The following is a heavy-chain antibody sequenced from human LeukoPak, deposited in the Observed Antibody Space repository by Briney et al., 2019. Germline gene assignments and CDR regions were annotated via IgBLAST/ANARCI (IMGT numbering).Heavy chain of an antibody. V-gene: IGHV3-66*02. CDR1: GFTVSSNY. Sequence: GGSLRLSCAASGFTVSSNYMSWVRQAPGKGLEWVSVIHSGGSTYYADSVKGRFTISRDNSKNTLYLQMNSLRAEDTAVYYCARDQGSGWYGGFDYWGQGTLVTVSS. CDR3: ARDQGSGWYGGFDY. J-gene: IGHJ4*02. D-gene: IGHD6-19*01. CDR2: IHSGGST.